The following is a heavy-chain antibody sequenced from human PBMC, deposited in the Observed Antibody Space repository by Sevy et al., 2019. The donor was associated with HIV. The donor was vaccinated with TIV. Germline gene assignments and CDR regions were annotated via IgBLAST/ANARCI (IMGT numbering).Heavy chain of an antibody. V-gene: IGHV3-21*06. J-gene: IGHJ6*02. D-gene: IGHD2-15*01. CDR3: ARGSCIGGSCHTGYHGMDV. CDR1: GFIFSGYN. Sequence: GGSLRLSCAASGFIFSGYNMHWVRQAPGKGLEWVSSISTSSTYIYQADSVKGRFTISRDNAQNSLDLQMNRLNVEETALYYCARGSCIGGSCHTGYHGMDVWGQGTTVTVSS. CDR2: ISTSSTYI.